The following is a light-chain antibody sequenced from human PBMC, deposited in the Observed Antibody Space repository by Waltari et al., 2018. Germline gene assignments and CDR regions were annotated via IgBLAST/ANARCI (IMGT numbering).Light chain of an antibody. CDR1: QSIGNY. CDR2: MAS. J-gene: IGKJ2*01. Sequence: DIQMTQSPSTLSASVGDRVTITCRASQSIGNYLACYQQKPGEAPKLLIFMASTLQREVPSRVSGSGAGTEFARTISGLQADDFATYFCQRFNSYPFIFGRGTKLEIK. CDR3: QRFNSYPFI. V-gene: IGKV1-5*03.